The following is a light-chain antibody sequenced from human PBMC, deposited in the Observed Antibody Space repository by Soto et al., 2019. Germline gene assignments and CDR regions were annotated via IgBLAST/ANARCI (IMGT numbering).Light chain of an antibody. CDR1: KSVSSSY. Sequence: EIVLTQSPVTLSLSPVERATLCCMSSKSVSSSYLAWYQQKPGQAPRLLIFGASKRATGIPDRFSGSGSGTDFTLTISRLGPEDIAVYYCQQYDGPPWTFGQGTKVDI. J-gene: IGKJ1*01. CDR2: GAS. CDR3: QQYDGPPWT. V-gene: IGKV3-20*01.